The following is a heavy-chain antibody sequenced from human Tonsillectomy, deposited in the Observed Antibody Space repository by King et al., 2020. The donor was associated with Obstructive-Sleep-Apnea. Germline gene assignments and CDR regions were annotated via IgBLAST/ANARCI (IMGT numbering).Heavy chain of an antibody. CDR3: ARMVYSSSWYRFFDS. V-gene: IGHV7-4-1*02. CDR2: INTNTGNP. D-gene: IGHD6-13*01. J-gene: IGHJ4*02. CDR1: GYSFTSYA. Sequence: VQLVESGSELKTPGASVKVSCKASGYSFTSYAMNWVRQAPGQGLEWMGRINTNTGNPTDAQGFTGRFVFSLDTSGSTAYLQISSLKAEDTAVYYCARMVYSSSWYRFFDSWGQGTLVTVSS.